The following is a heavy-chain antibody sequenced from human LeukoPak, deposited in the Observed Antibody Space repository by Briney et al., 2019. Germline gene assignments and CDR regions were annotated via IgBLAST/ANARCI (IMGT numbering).Heavy chain of an antibody. V-gene: IGHV3-23*01. CDR1: GFTFSSYS. J-gene: IGHJ3*02. Sequence: GGSLRLSCAASGFTFSSYSMNWVRQAPGKGLEWVSTITGRGDATYYADSVKGRFTISRDNSKNTLYLQMNSLRAEDTAVYYCARYLLPYYDILTGAKGAFDIWGQGTMVTVSS. D-gene: IGHD3-9*01. CDR3: ARYLLPYYDILTGAKGAFDI. CDR2: ITGRGDAT.